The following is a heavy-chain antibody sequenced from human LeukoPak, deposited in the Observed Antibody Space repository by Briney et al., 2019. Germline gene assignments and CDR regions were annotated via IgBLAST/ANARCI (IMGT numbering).Heavy chain of an antibody. CDR2: ISGSGGST. D-gene: IGHD5-18*01. J-gene: IGHJ4*02. CDR3: AKTTRGPRGYSYGYWFDY. V-gene: IGHV3-23*01. CDR1: GFTFSSYA. Sequence: GGSLRLSCAASGFTFSSYAMSWVRQAPGKGLEWVSAISGSGGSTYYADSVKGRFTISRDNSKNTLYLQMNSLRAEDTAVYYCAKTTRGPRGYSYGYWFDYWGQGTLVTVSS.